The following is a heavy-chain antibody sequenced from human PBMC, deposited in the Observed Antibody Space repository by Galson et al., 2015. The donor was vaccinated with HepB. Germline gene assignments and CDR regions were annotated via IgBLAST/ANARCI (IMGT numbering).Heavy chain of an antibody. J-gene: IGHJ2*01. Sequence: QSGAEVKKPGESLKISCKGSGYTFSTYWIGWVRQMPGKGLEWMGIIYPGDSGTRYNPSFQGQVTISADKSINTTYLQWSSLKASDTAMYYCARSWNFWSGFHSGYFDLWGRGTLVTVSS. D-gene: IGHD3-3*01. CDR1: GYTFSTYW. CDR2: IYPGDSGT. V-gene: IGHV5-51*01. CDR3: ARSWNFWSGFHSGYFDL.